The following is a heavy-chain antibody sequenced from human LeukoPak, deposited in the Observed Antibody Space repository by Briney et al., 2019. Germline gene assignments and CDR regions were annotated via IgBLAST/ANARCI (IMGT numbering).Heavy chain of an antibody. J-gene: IGHJ3*02. D-gene: IGHD5-18*01. Sequence: PSETLSLTCTVSGGSISSYYWSWIRQPAGKGLEWIGRIYTSGSTNYNPSLKSRVTISVDTSKNQFSLKLSSVTAADTAVYYCARDTYSYGYNDAFDIWGQGTMVTVSS. CDR2: IYTSGST. V-gene: IGHV4-4*07. CDR1: GGSISSYY. CDR3: ARDTYSYGYNDAFDI.